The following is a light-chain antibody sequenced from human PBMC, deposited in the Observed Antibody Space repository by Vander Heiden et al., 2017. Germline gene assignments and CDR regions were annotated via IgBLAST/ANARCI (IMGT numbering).Light chain of an antibody. CDR1: QSISSW. Sequence: DIQMPKSPSTLSASAGDRVTITCRASQSISSWLAWYQQKPGKAPELLIYEASSLESGVPSRFSGSGSGTEFTLTISSLQPDDFATYYCQQYNSYSLTFGGGTKVEIK. CDR3: QQYNSYSLT. J-gene: IGKJ4*01. V-gene: IGKV1-5*03. CDR2: EAS.